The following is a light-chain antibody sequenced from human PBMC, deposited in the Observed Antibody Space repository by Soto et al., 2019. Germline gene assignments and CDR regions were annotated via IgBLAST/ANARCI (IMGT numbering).Light chain of an antibody. CDR3: DLYGSSAWT. CDR2: GAS. CDR1: QSVSSSN. Sequence: EIVLTQSPGTLSLSPGERATLSCRASQSVSSSNLAWYQHKPGQAPRLLIYGASSRAPGIPDRFSGSGSGTDFSLSITRLEPEDFAVYYCDLYGSSAWTFGQGTKVDIK. V-gene: IGKV3-20*01. J-gene: IGKJ1*01.